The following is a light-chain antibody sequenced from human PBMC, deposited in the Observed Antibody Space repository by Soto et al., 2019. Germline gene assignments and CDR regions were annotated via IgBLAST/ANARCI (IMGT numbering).Light chain of an antibody. CDR1: QSISSW. CDR2: KAS. V-gene: IGKV1-5*03. CDR3: QQYNDNWT. Sequence: DIQMTQSPSTLSASVGDRVTITCRASQSISSWLAWHQQKPGKAPRLLIYKASNLESGVASRFSGSGSGTEFTLTITSLQLDDSAIYYCQQYNDNWTFGQGTKVDI. J-gene: IGKJ1*01.